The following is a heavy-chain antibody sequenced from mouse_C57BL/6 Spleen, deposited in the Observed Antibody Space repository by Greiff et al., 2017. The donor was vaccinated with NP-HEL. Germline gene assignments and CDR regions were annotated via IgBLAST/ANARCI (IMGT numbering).Heavy chain of an antibody. CDR1: GYSFTSYY. CDR3: ARGEQLRLQYYFDY. V-gene: IGHV1-66*01. Sequence: VQLQESGPELVKPGASVKISCKASGYSFTSYYIHWVKQRPGQGLEWIGWIYPGSGNTKYIEKFKGKATLTADTSSSTAYMQLSSLTSEDSAVYYCARGEQLRLQYYFDYWGQGTTLTVSS. D-gene: IGHD3-2*02. J-gene: IGHJ2*01. CDR2: IYPGSGNT.